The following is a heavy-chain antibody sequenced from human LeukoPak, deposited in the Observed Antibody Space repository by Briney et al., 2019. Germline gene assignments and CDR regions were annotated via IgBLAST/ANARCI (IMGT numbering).Heavy chain of an antibody. CDR3: AKAGYCSGGSCYFDY. D-gene: IGHD2-15*01. Sequence: GGSLRLSCAASGFTFSSYSMNWVRQAPGKGLEWVSSISSSSSYIYYADSVKGRFTISRDNAKNSLYLQMNSLRAEDMALYYCAKAGYCSGGSCYFDYWGQGTLVTVSS. CDR1: GFTFSSYS. CDR2: ISSSSSYI. V-gene: IGHV3-21*04. J-gene: IGHJ4*02.